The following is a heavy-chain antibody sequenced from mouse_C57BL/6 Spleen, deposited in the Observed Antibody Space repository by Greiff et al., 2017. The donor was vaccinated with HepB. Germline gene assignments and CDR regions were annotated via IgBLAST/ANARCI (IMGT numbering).Heavy chain of an antibody. J-gene: IGHJ3*01. V-gene: IGHV1-82*01. D-gene: IGHD2-3*01. CDR3: AKGDDYGYYPFAY. CDR2: IYPGDGDT. CDR1: GYAFSSSW. Sequence: QVQLQQSGPELVKPGASVKISCKASGYAFSSSWMNWVKQRPGKGLEWIGRIYPGDGDTNYNGKFKGKATLTADKSSSTAYMQLSSLTSEDSAVYFCAKGDDYGYYPFAYWGQGTLVTVSA.